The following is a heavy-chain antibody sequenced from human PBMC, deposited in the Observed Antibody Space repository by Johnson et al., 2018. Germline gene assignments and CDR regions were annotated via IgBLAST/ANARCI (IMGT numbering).Heavy chain of an antibody. Sequence: VQLVQSGGGLVQPGRSLRLSCAASGFTFDDYAMPWVRQAPGKGLEWVSGISWNSVSIGYADSVKGRFTIARDNAKNYLYLQMNRRRAADTALYYCAKALYYYDSSGLVDIWVQGTMVTVSS. V-gene: IGHV3-9*01. D-gene: IGHD3-22*01. CDR2: ISWNSVSI. CDR3: AKALYYYDSSGLVDI. CDR1: GFTFDDYA. J-gene: IGHJ3*02.